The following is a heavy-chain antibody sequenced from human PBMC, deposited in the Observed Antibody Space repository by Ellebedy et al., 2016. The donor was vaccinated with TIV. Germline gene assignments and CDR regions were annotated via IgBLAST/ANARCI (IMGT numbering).Heavy chain of an antibody. CDR2: ISDSDTI. Sequence: PGGSLRPSCAASGFTFSSYSMNWVRQAPGKGLEWVSYISDSDTIYYADSVRGRFTISRDKAKKSVYLQMNSLTVEDTAIYYCARDAMLWIFDSWGQGTLVTVSS. D-gene: IGHD2-2*01. CDR3: ARDAMLWIFDS. CDR1: GFTFSSYS. J-gene: IGHJ4*02. V-gene: IGHV3-48*01.